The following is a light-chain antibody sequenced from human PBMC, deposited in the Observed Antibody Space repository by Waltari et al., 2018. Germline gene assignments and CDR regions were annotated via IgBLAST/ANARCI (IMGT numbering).Light chain of an antibody. V-gene: IGKV2-30*01. J-gene: IGKJ1*01. CDR3: QQYYTTPLT. CDR2: KIS. Sequence: DVVMTQSPLFLPVTLGQPASISCRSSQSPVTKDGNIYLNWFQQRPGKSPRLLIYKISNPESGVPDRFSGSGSGTDFTLTISSLQAEDVAVYYCQQYYTTPLTFGQGTKVEIK. CDR1: QSPVTKDGNIY.